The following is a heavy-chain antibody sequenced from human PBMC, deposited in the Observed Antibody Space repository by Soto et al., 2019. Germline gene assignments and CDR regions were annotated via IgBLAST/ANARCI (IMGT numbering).Heavy chain of an antibody. J-gene: IGHJ4*02. CDR2: INKSGGST. D-gene: IGHD1-1*01. V-gene: IGHV3-23*01. CDR1: GFTFSSFA. Sequence: EVQLLESGGGLVQPGGSLRLSCAGSGFTFSSFAMSWVRQAPGKGLEWVSTINKSGGSTYYADSVKGRFTISRDNSKNMLFLQINGLRAEDTAVYYCAKDPPTTGTTFDYWGRGTLVTVSS. CDR3: AKDPPTTGTTFDY.